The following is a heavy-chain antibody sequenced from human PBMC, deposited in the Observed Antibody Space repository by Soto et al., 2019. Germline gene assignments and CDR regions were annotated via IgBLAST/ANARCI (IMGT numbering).Heavy chain of an antibody. CDR1: GFIFSRFS. J-gene: IGHJ4*02. D-gene: IGHD1-26*01. V-gene: IGHV3-21*01. Sequence: GGSLRLSCAVSGFIFSRFSMNWVRQAPGKGLEWVSSIGTSGSYIYDTDSVKGRFTISRDNTKDSLYLQMNSLRAEDTAIYYCARGSAFIGLNYWGQGT. CDR3: ARGSAFIGLNY. CDR2: IGTSGSYI.